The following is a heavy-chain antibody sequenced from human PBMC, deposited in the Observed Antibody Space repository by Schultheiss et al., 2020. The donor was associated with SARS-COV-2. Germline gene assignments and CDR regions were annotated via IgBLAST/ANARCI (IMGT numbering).Heavy chain of an antibody. Sequence: ESLKISCAASGVTFRSSAMTWVRQAPGKGLEWVSSISYSGNNTYYADSVKGRFIVSRDNSKNTLYLQMNSLRADDTAVYYCAKGSSSYSGSYYGEYWGQGTLLTVSS. D-gene: IGHD1-26*01. V-gene: IGHV3-23*01. CDR3: AKGSSSYSGSYYGEY. CDR2: ISYSGNNT. J-gene: IGHJ4*02. CDR1: GVTFRSSA.